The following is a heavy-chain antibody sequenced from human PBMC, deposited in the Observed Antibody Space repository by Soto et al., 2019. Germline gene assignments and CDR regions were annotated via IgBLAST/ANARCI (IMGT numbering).Heavy chain of an antibody. CDR3: AKGTAYDILTGYLYYYYSMDV. V-gene: IGHV3-30*18. Sequence: GGSLRLSCAASGFTFSSFGMHWVRQAQGKGLEWVALISYDGSNKYYADSVKGRFTISRDNSKNTLYLQMNSLRAEDTAVYYCAKGTAYDILTGYLYYYYSMDVWGQGTTVTVSS. J-gene: IGHJ6*02. CDR2: ISYDGSNK. CDR1: GFTFSSFG. D-gene: IGHD3-9*01.